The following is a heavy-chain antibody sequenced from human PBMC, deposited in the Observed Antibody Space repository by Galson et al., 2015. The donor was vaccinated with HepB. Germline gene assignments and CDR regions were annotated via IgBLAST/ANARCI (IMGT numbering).Heavy chain of an antibody. V-gene: IGHV2-5*08. Sequence: PALVKPTQTLTLTCTFSGFSLSTNGMCVSWIRQPPGKALEWLAHIEWDDDKRYSPSLKSRLTITKDTSKNQVVLTMTNMDPVDTATYYCAHRPMTGYSSGWYFDYWGQGTLVTVSS. CDR3: AHRPMTGYSSGWYFDY. J-gene: IGHJ4*02. CDR1: GFSLSTNGMC. CDR2: IEWDDDK. D-gene: IGHD6-19*01.